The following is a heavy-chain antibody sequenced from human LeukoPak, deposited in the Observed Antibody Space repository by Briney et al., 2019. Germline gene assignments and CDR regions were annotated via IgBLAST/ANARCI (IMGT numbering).Heavy chain of an antibody. Sequence: ASVKVSCKASVYTFTSYGISWVRQAPGQGLEWMGWISAYNGNTNYAQKLQGRVTMTTDTSTSTAYMELRSLRSDDTAVYYCARDRGYSSGWYYFDYWGQGTLVTVSS. V-gene: IGHV1-18*04. CDR2: ISAYNGNT. J-gene: IGHJ4*02. CDR3: ARDRGYSSGWYYFDY. CDR1: VYTFTSYG. D-gene: IGHD6-19*01.